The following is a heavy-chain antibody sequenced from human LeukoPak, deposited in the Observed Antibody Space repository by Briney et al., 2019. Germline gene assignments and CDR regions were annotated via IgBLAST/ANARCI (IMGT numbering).Heavy chain of an antibody. J-gene: IGHJ4*02. V-gene: IGHV4-39*07. CDR1: GGSISTSNYY. Sequence: SSETLSLTCSVSGGSISTSNYYWGWIRQPPGKGLDWIGSIYYSGSTYYSPSLKSRVTISVDTSKNQFSLKLSSVTAADTAMYYCARVAPSTTFGVVTHRIFDYWGQGTLVTVSS. D-gene: IGHD3-3*01. CDR3: ARVAPSTTFGVVTHRIFDY. CDR2: IYYSGST.